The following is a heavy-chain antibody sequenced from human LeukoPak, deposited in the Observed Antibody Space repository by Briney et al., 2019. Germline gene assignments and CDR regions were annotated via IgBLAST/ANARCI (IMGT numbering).Heavy chain of an antibody. CDR1: GYTFTSHD. V-gene: IGHV1-8*01. CDR2: MSPNSGDT. D-gene: IGHD7-27*01. J-gene: IGHJ4*02. Sequence: ASVKVSCKASGYTFTSHDINWARQATGQGLEWMGRMSPNSGDTGYAQKFQGRVTMTSDSSISTAYMELSSLRSEDTAIYYCVRTPPNWGFDYWGQGTLVTVSS. CDR3: VRTPPNWGFDY.